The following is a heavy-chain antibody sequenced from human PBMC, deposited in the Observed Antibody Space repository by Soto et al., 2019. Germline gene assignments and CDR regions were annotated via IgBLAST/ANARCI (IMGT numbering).Heavy chain of an antibody. CDR2: ISHHSDYI. CDR1: GFTFASYN. Sequence: GSLRLSCASSGFTFASYNMLWVRQAPGKGLEWVASISHHSDYIYHADSVKGRFTISRDNSKNTLYLQMNSLRVEDTAIFYCAKKAEKHFDWMFYADSWGQGTLVTVSS. V-gene: IGHV3-21*04. CDR3: AKKAEKHFDWMFYADS. D-gene: IGHD3-9*01. J-gene: IGHJ4*02.